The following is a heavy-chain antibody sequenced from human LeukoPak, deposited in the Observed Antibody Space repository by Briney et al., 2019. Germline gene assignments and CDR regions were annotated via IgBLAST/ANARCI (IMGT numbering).Heavy chain of an antibody. V-gene: IGHV4-34*01. CDR1: GGSFSGYY. CDR2: INHSGST. J-gene: IGHJ4*02. Sequence: SETLSLTCAVYGGSFSGYYWSWIRQPPGKGLERIGEINHSGSTNYNPSLKSRVTISVDTSKNQFSLKLSSVTAADTAVYYCARGSRRYSGYEGVRYFDYWGQGTLVTVSS. CDR3: ARGSRRYSGYEGVRYFDY. D-gene: IGHD5-12*01.